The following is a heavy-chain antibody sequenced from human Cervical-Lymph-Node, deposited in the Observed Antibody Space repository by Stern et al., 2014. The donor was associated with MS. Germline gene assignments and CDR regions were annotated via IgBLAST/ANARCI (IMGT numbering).Heavy chain of an antibody. Sequence: QVQLVQSGGGVVQPGRSLRLSCAASGFTFSTYAMHWVRQAPGKGLERVAVTSYDGSDKWYADSVKGRFTISRDGSKNTLYLQMNSLRAEDTAVYFCARSFGIGAFDYWGQGTLVTVSS. D-gene: IGHD3-16*01. V-gene: IGHV3-30*01. CDR3: ARSFGIGAFDY. CDR2: TSYDGSDK. CDR1: GFTFSTYA. J-gene: IGHJ4*02.